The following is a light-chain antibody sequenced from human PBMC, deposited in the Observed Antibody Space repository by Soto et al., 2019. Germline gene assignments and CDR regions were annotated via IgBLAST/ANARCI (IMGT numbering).Light chain of an antibody. CDR3: QQYDNLPLT. CDR1: QDISKY. J-gene: IGKJ4*01. CDR2: DAS. V-gene: IGKV1-33*01. Sequence: DIQMTQSPSSLAASVGDRVTITCQASQDISKYLNWYQQKPGKAPKLLMYDASNLQTGVPSRFSGGGFGTDFTFTISSLQPEDFATYYCQQYDNLPLTFGGGTKVEIK.